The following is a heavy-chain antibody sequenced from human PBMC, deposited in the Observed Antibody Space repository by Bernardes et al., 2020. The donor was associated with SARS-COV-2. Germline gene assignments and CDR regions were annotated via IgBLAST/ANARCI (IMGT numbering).Heavy chain of an antibody. CDR1: GFIFSTYW. Sequence: GGSLRLFCTGSGFIFSTYWMSWVRQAPGKGLEWVASIKQDGSEKYYVDSVKGRFTVSRDTARSSLFMQMNSLRAEDTAVYYCARDRGYSYAEGYAFDIWGQGTMVTVSS. D-gene: IGHD5-18*01. CDR2: IKQDGSEK. J-gene: IGHJ3*02. CDR3: ARDRGYSYAEGYAFDI. V-gene: IGHV3-7*01.